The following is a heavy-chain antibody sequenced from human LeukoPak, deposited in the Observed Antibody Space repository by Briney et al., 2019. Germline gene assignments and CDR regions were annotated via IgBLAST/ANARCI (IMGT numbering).Heavy chain of an antibody. D-gene: IGHD2-8*01. Sequence: SGGSLRLSCAASGFTFSTYAMHWVRQAPGKGLEYVSAISDDGSDTYYANSVKGRFTISRDNSRNTLYLQMGSLRFEDMAVYFCARRYCTSSGCSAFDSWGQGTLVTVSS. CDR1: GFTFSTYA. J-gene: IGHJ4*02. CDR3: ARRYCTSSGCSAFDS. V-gene: IGHV3-64*01. CDR2: ISDDGSDT.